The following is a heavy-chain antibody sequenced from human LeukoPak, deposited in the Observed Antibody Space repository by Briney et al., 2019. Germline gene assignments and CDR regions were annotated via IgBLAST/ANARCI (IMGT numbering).Heavy chain of an antibody. CDR3: AISKNGKCDY. CDR2: MYYGGNT. D-gene: IGHD1-26*01. J-gene: IGHJ4*02. CDR1: GDSICSSGYY. Sequence: KSSETLSLTCRVSGDSICSSGYYWGWIRQPPGKGLEWIGSMYYGGNTYYNASLKSRVTISVDTSKNLFSLKLNSVTAADTGVYYCAISKNGKCDYWGQGTLVTVSS. V-gene: IGHV4-39*07.